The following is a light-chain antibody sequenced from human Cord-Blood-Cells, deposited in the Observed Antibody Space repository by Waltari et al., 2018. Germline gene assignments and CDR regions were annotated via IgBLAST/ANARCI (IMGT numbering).Light chain of an antibody. CDR2: GAS. J-gene: IGKJ5*01. CDR1: QSFSSSY. V-gene: IGKV3-20*01. Sequence: EIVLTQSPGTLSLSPGERATLSCRASQSFSSSYLAGYQQKPGQAPRLLIYGASSRATGIPDRFSGSGSGTDFTLTISRLEPEDFAVYYCQQYGSSLSITFGQGTRLEIK. CDR3: QQYGSSLSIT.